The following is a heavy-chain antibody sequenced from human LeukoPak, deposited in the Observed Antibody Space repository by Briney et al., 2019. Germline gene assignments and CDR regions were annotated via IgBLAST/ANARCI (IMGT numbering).Heavy chain of an antibody. J-gene: IGHJ4*02. CDR2: ISYDGSNK. V-gene: IGHV3-30*18. D-gene: IGHD5-18*01. Sequence: PEGSLRLSCAASGFTFSSYGMHWVRQAPGKGLEWVAVISYDGSNKYYADSVKGRFTISRDNSKNTLYLQMNSLRAEDTAVYYCAKATTDTAIDYWGQGTLVTVSS. CDR1: GFTFSSYG. CDR3: AKATTDTAIDY.